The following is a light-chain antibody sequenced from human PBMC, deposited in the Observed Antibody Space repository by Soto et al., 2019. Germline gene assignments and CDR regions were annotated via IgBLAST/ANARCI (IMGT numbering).Light chain of an antibody. CDR2: IGPGGIVG. V-gene: IGLV9-49*01. Sequence: QAVVTQPPSASASLEASVTLTRTLISGYSNYNVDWYQQRPGKGPRFVMRIGPGGIVGSKRDGIPDRFAGLCSGLNRYLTIKNIPEEDCSDYHCGADPVSGSNFVFGGGTELTVL. CDR3: GADPVSGSNFV. J-gene: IGLJ2*01. CDR1: SGYSNYN.